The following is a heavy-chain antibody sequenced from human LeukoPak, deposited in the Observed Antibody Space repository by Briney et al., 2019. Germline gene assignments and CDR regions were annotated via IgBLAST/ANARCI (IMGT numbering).Heavy chain of an antibody. CDR3: AVSKGGYGP. Sequence: GGSLRLSCASSAFNFTAYWMHWVRQAPRQGLLWVARINSHGTNTNYAGSGKGRFTIYKDNAKNTLFLQMNSLRAEDTAVYFCAVSKGGYGPWGQGALVTVSS. CDR1: AFNFTAYW. J-gene: IGHJ5*02. D-gene: IGHD5-12*01. CDR2: INSHGTNT. V-gene: IGHV3-74*01.